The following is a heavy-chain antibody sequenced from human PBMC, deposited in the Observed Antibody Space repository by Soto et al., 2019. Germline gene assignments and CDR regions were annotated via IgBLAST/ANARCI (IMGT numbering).Heavy chain of an antibody. CDR2: ISHYTGNT. CDR1: GYIFVNYG. Sequence: QVQLVQSGDEVKKPGASLKVSCKASGYIFVNYGIAWVRQAPRQGLEWMGWISHYTGNTHSASKVQGRLTMTTDTSTSTAYMDLGSLTSADTAVYYCVMVDNYVTPTPQDVWGQGTTVTVSS. V-gene: IGHV1-18*01. CDR3: VMVDNYVTPTPQDV. J-gene: IGHJ6*02. D-gene: IGHD3-16*01.